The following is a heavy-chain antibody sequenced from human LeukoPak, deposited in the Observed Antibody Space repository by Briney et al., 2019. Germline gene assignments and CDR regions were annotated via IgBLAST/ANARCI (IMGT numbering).Heavy chain of an antibody. J-gene: IGHJ4*02. CDR3: ARDSGSDY. CDR2: ITGSGSTM. V-gene: IGHV3-48*02. Sequence: PGGSLRLSCAASGFTFSSYSINWVRQAPGKGLEWISYITGSGSTMYYADPVEGRFTISRDNARNSLYLQMNSLRDEDTAVYYCARDSGSDYWGQGTLVTVSS. D-gene: IGHD3-10*01. CDR1: GFTFSSYS.